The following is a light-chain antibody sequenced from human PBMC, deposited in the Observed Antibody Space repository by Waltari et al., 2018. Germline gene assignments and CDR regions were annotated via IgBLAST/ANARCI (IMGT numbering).Light chain of an antibody. Sequence: EIVLTQSPATLSLSPGERATLSCRASQSVSSYLAWYQQKPGQAPRLLIYDASNRATGIPARFSGSGSWTDFTLTISSLEPEDFAVYYCQQRSNWPRLFTFGPGTKVDIK. CDR1: QSVSSY. J-gene: IGKJ3*01. CDR3: QQRSNWPRLFT. CDR2: DAS. V-gene: IGKV3-11*01.